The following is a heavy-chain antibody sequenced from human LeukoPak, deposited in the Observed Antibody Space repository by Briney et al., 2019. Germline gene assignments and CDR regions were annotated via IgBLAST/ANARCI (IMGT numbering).Heavy chain of an antibody. CDR3: VRDIDAVAGTDDY. J-gene: IGHJ4*02. CDR2: ISYDESNR. D-gene: IGHD6-19*01. V-gene: IGHV3-30*03. Sequence: AGGSLRLSCAASGFTFSRYGMHWVRQAPGKGLEWVALISYDESNRNYADSVKGRFTISRDNSKNTMYLQMNSLRAEDTAVYYCVRDIDAVAGTDDYWGQGTLVTVSS. CDR1: GFTFSRYG.